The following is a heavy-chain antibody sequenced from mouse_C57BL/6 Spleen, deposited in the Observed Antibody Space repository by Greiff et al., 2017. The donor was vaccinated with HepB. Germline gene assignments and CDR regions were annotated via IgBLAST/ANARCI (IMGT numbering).Heavy chain of an antibody. D-gene: IGHD2-4*01. J-gene: IGHJ1*03. Sequence: QVQLKQPGAELVMPGASVKLSCKASGYTFTSYWMHWVKQRPGQGLEWIGEIDPSDSYTNYNQKFKGKSTLTVDKSSSTAYMQRSSLTSEDSAVYYCARSGGDYGDWYFDVWGTGTTVTVSS. CDR3: ARSGGDYGDWYFDV. CDR2: IDPSDSYT. V-gene: IGHV1-69*01. CDR1: GYTFTSYW.